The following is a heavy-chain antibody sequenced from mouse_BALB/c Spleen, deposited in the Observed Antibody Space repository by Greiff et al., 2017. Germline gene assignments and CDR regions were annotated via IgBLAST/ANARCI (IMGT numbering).Heavy chain of an antibody. J-gene: IGHJ1*01. V-gene: IGHV5-17*02. D-gene: IGHD1-1*02. Sequence: EVMLVESGGGLVQPGGSRKLSCAASGFTFSSFGMHWVRQAPEKGLEWVAYISSGSSTIYYADTVKGRFTISRDNPTNTLFLQMTSLRSEDTAMYYCAVDFRGSGDWYFDVWGAGTTVTVSA. CDR1: GFTFSSFG. CDR2: ISSGSSTI. CDR3: AVDFRGSGDWYFDV.